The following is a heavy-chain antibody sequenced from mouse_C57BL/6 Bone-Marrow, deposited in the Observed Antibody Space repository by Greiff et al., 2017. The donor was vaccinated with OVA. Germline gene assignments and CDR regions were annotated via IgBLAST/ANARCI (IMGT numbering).Heavy chain of an antibody. CDR2: IWRGGST. CDR3: AKNGPIREFAY. CDR1: GFSLTSYG. D-gene: IGHD3-1*01. J-gene: IGHJ3*01. Sequence: VQLQQSGPGLVQPSQSLSITCTVSGFSLTSYGVHWVRQSPGKGLEWLGVIWRGGSTDYNAAFMSRLSITKDNSKSQVFFKMNSLQADETAIYYWAKNGPIREFAYWGQGTLVTVSA. V-gene: IGHV2-5*01.